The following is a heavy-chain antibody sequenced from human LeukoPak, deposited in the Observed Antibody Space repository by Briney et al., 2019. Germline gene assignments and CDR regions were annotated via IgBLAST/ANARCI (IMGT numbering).Heavy chain of an antibody. CDR1: GFTFSDYY. J-gene: IGHJ4*02. CDR2: IWYDGSNK. Sequence: GGSLRLSCAASGFTFSDYYMSWIRQAPGKGLEWVAVIWYDGSNKYYADSVKGRFTISRDNSKNTLYLQMNSLRAEDTAVYYCAREVRGYSGYDTDFDYWGQGTLVTVSS. CDR3: AREVRGYSGYDTDFDY. D-gene: IGHD5-12*01. V-gene: IGHV3-33*08.